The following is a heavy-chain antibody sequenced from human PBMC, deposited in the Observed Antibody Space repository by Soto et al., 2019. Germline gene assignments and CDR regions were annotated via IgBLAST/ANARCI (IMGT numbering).Heavy chain of an antibody. J-gene: IGHJ4*02. Sequence: EVQLLESGGGLVQPGGSLRLSCAASGFTFSSYAMSWVRQAPGRGLEWVTAISGSGGSTYYADSVKGRFTISRDNSKNPLYLHMNSLRAEDTAVYYCAKDPWGTSLGSFDYWGQGTLVTVSS. D-gene: IGHD7-27*01. CDR2: ISGSGGST. CDR3: AKDPWGTSLGSFDY. CDR1: GFTFSSYA. V-gene: IGHV3-23*01.